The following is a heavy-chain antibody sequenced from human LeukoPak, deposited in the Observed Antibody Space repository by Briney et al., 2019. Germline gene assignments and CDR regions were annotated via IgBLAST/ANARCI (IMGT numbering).Heavy chain of an antibody. V-gene: IGHV3-23*01. CDR1: GFTFSDYA. CDR2: ISGLGGNT. J-gene: IGHJ4*02. Sequence: GGSLRLSCAASGFTFSDYAMSWVRQAPGKGLEWVSAISGLGGNTYYTDSVRGRFTISRDNSKNTLYLQMNSLRAEDTAVYYCSTAKFDNWGQGTLVTVSS. CDR3: STAKFDN.